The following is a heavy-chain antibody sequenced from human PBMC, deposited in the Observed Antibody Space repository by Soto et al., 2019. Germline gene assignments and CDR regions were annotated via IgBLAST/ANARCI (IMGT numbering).Heavy chain of an antibody. D-gene: IGHD3-22*01. CDR1: GFTFTSSA. V-gene: IGHV1-58*01. CDR2: IVVGSGNT. CDR3: AAGPNYYDSSGYYLGDFQH. J-gene: IGHJ1*01. Sequence: QMQLVQSGPEVKKPGTSVKVSCKASGFTFTSSAVQWVRQARGQRLEWIGWIVVGSGNTNYAQKFQERVTITREMSTSTAYMELSSLRSEDTAVYYCAAGPNYYDSSGYYLGDFQHWGQGTLVTVSS.